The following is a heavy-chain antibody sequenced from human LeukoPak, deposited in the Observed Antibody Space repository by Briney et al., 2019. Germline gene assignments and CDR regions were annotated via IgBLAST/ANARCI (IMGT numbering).Heavy chain of an antibody. Sequence: GGSLRLSCAASGFTFSDYYMSWIRQAPRKGLEWVSYISSSSSYTNYADSVKGRFTISRDNAKNSLYLQMNSVRAEDTAVYYCARDSRDYYGSGSYDYWGQGTLVTVSS. CDR2: ISSSSSYT. J-gene: IGHJ4*02. V-gene: IGHV3-11*05. CDR3: ARDSRDYYGSGSYDY. D-gene: IGHD3-10*01. CDR1: GFTFSDYY.